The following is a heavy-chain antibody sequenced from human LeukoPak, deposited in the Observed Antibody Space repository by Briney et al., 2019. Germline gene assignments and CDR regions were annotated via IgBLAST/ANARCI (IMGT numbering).Heavy chain of an antibody. CDR2: ISTSANSI. CDR1: GFTFSDYY. Sequence: GGSLRLTCAASGFTFSDYYMSWIRQAPGKGLEWVSYISTSANSIYYADSVKGRFTISRDNARNSLYLQMNCLRADDSAVYYCARGHYGLDYWGQGALVTVSS. D-gene: IGHD4-17*01. CDR3: ARGHYGLDY. J-gene: IGHJ4*02. V-gene: IGHV3-11*04.